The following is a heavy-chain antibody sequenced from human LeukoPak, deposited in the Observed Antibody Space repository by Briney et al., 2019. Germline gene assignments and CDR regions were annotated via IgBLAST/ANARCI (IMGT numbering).Heavy chain of an antibody. V-gene: IGHV3-30*18. CDR1: GFTFSSYG. CDR2: ISFDASNN. CDR3: AKDKYSGYDYFDY. D-gene: IGHD5-12*01. Sequence: RPGGSLRLSCAASGFTFSSYGMHWVRQAPGKGLEWVAVISFDASNNYYADSVKGRFTISRDNSKNTLYLQMNSLRPEDTAVYYCAKDKYSGYDYFDYWGQGTLVTVSS. J-gene: IGHJ4*02.